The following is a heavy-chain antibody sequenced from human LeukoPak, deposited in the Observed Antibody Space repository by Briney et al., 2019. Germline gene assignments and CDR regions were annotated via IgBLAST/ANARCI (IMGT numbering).Heavy chain of an antibody. CDR1: GYTFTGYY. J-gene: IGHJ4*02. CDR2: INPNSGGT. D-gene: IGHD3-9*01. Sequence: ASVKVSCKASGYTFTGYYTHWVRQAPGQGLEWMGWINPNSGGTNYAQKFQGRVTMTRDTSISTAYMELSRLRSDDTAVYYCARTYYDILTGYSPLDYWGQGTLVTVSS. CDR3: ARTYYDILTGYSPLDY. V-gene: IGHV1-2*02.